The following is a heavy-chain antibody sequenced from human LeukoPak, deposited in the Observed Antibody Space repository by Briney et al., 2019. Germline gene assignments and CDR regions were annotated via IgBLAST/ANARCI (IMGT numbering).Heavy chain of an antibody. CDR2: ISGSGGGI. Sequence: GGSLRLSCTASGFTFSSYGMSWVRQAPGKGLEWVSAISGSGGGIYYADSVKGRFTISRDNSKNTVFLQMNSLRADDTAVYYCARSGQCDSWGQGTLVTVSS. CDR1: GFTFSSYG. V-gene: IGHV3-23*01. D-gene: IGHD3-10*01. CDR3: ARSGQCDS. J-gene: IGHJ4*02.